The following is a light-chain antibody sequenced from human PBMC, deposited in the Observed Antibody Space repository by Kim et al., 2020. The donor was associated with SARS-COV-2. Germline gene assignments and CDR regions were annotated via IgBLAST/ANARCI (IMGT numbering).Light chain of an antibody. V-gene: IGLV3-1*01. CDR3: QAWDSRTVV. CDR2: QDN. J-gene: IGLJ2*01. Sequence: SGYPGQTASISCTGDKWGDKFTCWYQQKPGQSPVLVIYQDNKRPSGIPERFSGTNSGNTATLTISRTQAMDEADYFCQAWDSRTVVFGGGTPLTVL. CDR1: KWGDKF.